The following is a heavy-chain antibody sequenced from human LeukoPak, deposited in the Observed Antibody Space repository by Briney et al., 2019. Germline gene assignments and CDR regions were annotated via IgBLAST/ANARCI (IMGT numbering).Heavy chain of an antibody. V-gene: IGHV4-39*07. CDR1: GAYISSNNYY. CDR2: VYYSGSR. Sequence: SETLSLTCTVPGAYISSNNYYWGWIRQPPGKGLEWIGSVYYSGSRFYNPSLKSRVTISVDTSKNQFSLKLSSVTAADTAVYYCAREGDSGSYTLGYWGQGTLVTVSS. CDR3: AREGDSGSYTLGY. J-gene: IGHJ4*02. D-gene: IGHD1-26*01.